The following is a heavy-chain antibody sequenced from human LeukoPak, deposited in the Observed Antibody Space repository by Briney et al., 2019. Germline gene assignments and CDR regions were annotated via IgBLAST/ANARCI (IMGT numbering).Heavy chain of an antibody. CDR2: MNPNRGNT. Sequence: ASVKVSCKASGYTFTSYDINWVRQATGQGLEWMGWMNPNRGNTGYAQKFQGRVTMTRNTSISTAYMELSSLRSEDTAVYYCARDGNYYDSSGYYYLLDYWGQGTLVTVSS. D-gene: IGHD3-22*01. V-gene: IGHV1-8*01. J-gene: IGHJ4*02. CDR3: ARDGNYYDSSGYYYLLDY. CDR1: GYTFTSYD.